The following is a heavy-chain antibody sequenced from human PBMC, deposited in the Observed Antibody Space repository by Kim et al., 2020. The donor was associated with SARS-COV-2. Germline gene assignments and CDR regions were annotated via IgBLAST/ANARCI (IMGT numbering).Heavy chain of an antibody. CDR1: GGSFSGYY. CDR2: INHYGST. CDR3: ASVYGDSKRYFGYLDH. V-gene: IGHV4-34*01. D-gene: IGHD3-22*01. Sequence: SETLSLTCVVYGGSFSGYYWSWIRQPPGKGLEWIGEINHYGSTNYNPSLKSRVTISLDTPNKQFSLKLRSVTAADTAVYYCASVYGDSKRYFGYLDHW. J-gene: IGHJ2*01.